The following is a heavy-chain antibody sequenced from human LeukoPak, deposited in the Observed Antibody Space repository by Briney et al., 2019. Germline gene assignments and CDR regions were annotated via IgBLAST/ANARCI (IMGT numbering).Heavy chain of an antibody. CDR3: ARGSGTLTGGAFDI. J-gene: IGHJ3*02. CDR1: GGTFSSYA. V-gene: IGHV1-69*13. Sequence: ASVKVSCKASGGTFSSYAISWVRQAPGQGLEWMGGIIPIFGTANYAQKFQGRVTITADESTSTAYMELSSLRSEDTAVYYCARGSGTLTGGAFDIWGQGTMVTVSS. CDR2: IIPIFGTA. D-gene: IGHD1-1*01.